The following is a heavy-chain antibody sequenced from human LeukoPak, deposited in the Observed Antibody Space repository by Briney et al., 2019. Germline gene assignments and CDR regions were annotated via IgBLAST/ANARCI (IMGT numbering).Heavy chain of an antibody. V-gene: IGHV3-48*03. CDR3: ARDLITMVRGASTYYYYYGMDV. CDR1: GFTFSSYE. J-gene: IGHJ6*02. D-gene: IGHD3-10*01. Sequence: GGSLRLSCAASGFTFSSYEMNWVRQAPGKGLEWVSYISSSGSTIYYADSVKGRFTISRDNAKNSLYLQMSSLRAEDTAVYYCARDLITMVRGASTYYYYYGMDVWGQGTTVTVSS. CDR2: ISSSGSTI.